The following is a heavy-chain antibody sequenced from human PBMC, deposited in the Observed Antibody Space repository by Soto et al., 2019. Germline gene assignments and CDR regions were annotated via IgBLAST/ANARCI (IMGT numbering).Heavy chain of an antibody. Sequence: ASVKVSCKASGYTFTSYDINWVRQATGQGLEWMGWMNPNSGNTGYAQKFKGRVTMTRNTSISTAYMELSGLRSEDTAVYYCARGRSYGFPFDYWGQGTPVTVSS. D-gene: IGHD5-18*01. CDR3: ARGRSYGFPFDY. V-gene: IGHV1-8*01. J-gene: IGHJ4*02. CDR1: GYTFTSYD. CDR2: MNPNSGNT.